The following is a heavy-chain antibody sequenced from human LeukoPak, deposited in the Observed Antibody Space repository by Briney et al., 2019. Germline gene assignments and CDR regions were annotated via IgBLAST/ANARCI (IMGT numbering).Heavy chain of an antibody. J-gene: IGHJ4*02. Sequence: PSETLSLTCTVSGDSITSYFWHWIRQPAGKALQWIGRIYTSGSPNYNPSLKSRVSMSVDTSKNQFSLKLTSVTAADTAVYYCARDTGSGGWLIDYWGQGTLVTVSS. CDR1: GDSITSYF. D-gene: IGHD6-19*01. V-gene: IGHV4-4*07. CDR3: ARDTGSGGWLIDY. CDR2: IYTSGSP.